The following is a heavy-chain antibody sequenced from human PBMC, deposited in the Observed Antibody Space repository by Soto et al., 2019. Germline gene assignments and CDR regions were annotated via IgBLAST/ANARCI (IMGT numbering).Heavy chain of an antibody. V-gene: IGHV5-51*01. CDR3: ARHLRASPYHY. J-gene: IGHJ4*02. Sequence: PGESLKISCKTSGYTFTSYWIGWVRQMPGKGLEWVVIIYPGDSETRYSPSFQGQVTISVDKSITTAYPQWSSLQASDTAMYYCARHLRASPYHYWGQGTLVTVSS. CDR2: IYPGDSET. CDR1: GYTFTSYW.